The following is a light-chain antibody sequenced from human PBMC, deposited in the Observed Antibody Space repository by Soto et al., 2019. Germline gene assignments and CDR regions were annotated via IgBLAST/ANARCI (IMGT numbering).Light chain of an antibody. Sequence: DIKLTQSPSFLSASAGDRVTITCRASQGISGYLAWYQQKPGKAPKLLIYAASTLQGGVPSTFSGSGSGTEFTLTISSLQPEDFATYYCQQLNTYPYTFGQGTKLEIK. CDR3: QQLNTYPYT. CDR2: AAS. J-gene: IGKJ2*01. V-gene: IGKV1-9*01. CDR1: QGISGY.